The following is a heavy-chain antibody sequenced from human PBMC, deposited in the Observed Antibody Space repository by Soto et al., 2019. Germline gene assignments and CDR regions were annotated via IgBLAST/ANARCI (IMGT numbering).Heavy chain of an antibody. CDR1: GFTFSSYS. J-gene: IGHJ5*02. D-gene: IGHD6-13*01. Sequence: EVQLVESGGGLVQPGGSLRLSCAASGFTFSSYSMNWVRQAPGKGLEWVSYISSSSSTIYYADSVKGRFTISRDNAKNSLYLQMNSLRAEDTAVYYCARPGRVYSSSWFDPWGQGTLVTVSS. CDR3: ARPGRVYSSSWFDP. V-gene: IGHV3-48*01. CDR2: ISSSSSTI.